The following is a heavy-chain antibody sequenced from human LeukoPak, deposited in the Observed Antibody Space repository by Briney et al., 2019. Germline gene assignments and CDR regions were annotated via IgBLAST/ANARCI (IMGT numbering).Heavy chain of an antibody. CDR3: AKDNPLDY. Sequence: GGSLRLSCAASGFTFSSYAMNWVRQAPGKGLEWVSIISGSGDNTYYTDSVKGRFTISRDNSKNTLYLHIKSLRAEDTAVYYCAKDNPLDYWGQGTLVTVSS. V-gene: IGHV3-23*01. J-gene: IGHJ4*02. CDR2: ISGSGDNT. D-gene: IGHD1-14*01. CDR1: GFTFSSYA.